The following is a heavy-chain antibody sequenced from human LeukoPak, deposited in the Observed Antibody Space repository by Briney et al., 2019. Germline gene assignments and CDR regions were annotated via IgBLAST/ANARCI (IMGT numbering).Heavy chain of an antibody. Sequence: GGSLRLSCAASGFTFSSYWMHWVRQAPGKGLVWVSRINSDGSSTSYADSVRGRFTISRDNAKNTLYLQMNSLRAEDTAVYYCARGRSSSWYDSCFDYWGQGTLVTVSS. V-gene: IGHV3-74*01. CDR3: ARGRSSSWYDSCFDY. J-gene: IGHJ4*02. CDR1: GFTFSSYW. CDR2: INSDGSST. D-gene: IGHD6-13*01.